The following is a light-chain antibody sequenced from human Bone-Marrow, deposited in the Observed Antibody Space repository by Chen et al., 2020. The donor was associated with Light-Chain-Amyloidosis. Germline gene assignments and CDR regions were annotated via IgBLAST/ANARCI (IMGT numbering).Light chain of an antibody. J-gene: IGLJ2*01. V-gene: IGLV3-25*03. CDR2: RDT. CDR3: QSADSSGTYEVI. Sequence: SYELTQPPSASLSPGHPASITCAGDDLPTKYAYWYQQKPGQAPVLVIHRDTERPSGISERFSGSSSGTTATLTISGVQAEDEADYHCQSADSSGTYEVIFGGGTKLTVL. CDR1: DLPTKY.